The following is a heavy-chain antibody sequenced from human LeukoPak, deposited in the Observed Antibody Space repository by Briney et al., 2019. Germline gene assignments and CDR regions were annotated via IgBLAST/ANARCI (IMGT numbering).Heavy chain of an antibody. CDR3: ARLYDSSGYISHYDY. Sequence: GESLKISCKGSGYSFTSYWIGWVRQMPGKVLEWMGIIYPGDSDTRYSPSFQGQVTISADKSISTAYLQWSSLKASDTAMYYCARLYDSSGYISHYDYWGQGTLVTVSS. CDR2: IYPGDSDT. V-gene: IGHV5-51*01. D-gene: IGHD3-22*01. J-gene: IGHJ4*02. CDR1: GYSFTSYW.